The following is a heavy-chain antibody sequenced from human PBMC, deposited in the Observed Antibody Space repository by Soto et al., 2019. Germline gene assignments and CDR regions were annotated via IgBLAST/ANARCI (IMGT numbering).Heavy chain of an antibody. CDR2: INHSGST. D-gene: IGHD2-15*01. V-gene: IGHV4-34*01. Sequence: QVQLQQWGAGLLKPSETLSLTCAVYGGSFSGYYWSWIRQPPGKGLEWIGEINHSGSTNYNPSLKSRVTLSVDTSKNQFALKLSSVTAADTAVYYCARAAPRYCSGGSCYSGRDCWGQGTLVTVSS. CDR3: ARAAPRYCSGGSCYSGRDC. CDR1: GGSFSGYY. J-gene: IGHJ4*02.